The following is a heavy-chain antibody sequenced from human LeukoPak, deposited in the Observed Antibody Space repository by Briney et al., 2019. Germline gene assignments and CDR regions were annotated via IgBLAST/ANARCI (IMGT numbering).Heavy chain of an antibody. Sequence: GGSLRLSCAASGFTFSSYAMSWVRQAPGKGLEWVSAISGSGDSTYYADSVKGRFTISRDNSKNTLYLQMNSLRGEDAAVYYCAKALAPMATHEGRYFDYWGQGTLVTVSS. CDR3: AKALAPMATHEGRYFDY. J-gene: IGHJ4*02. D-gene: IGHD5-24*01. CDR1: GFTFSSYA. V-gene: IGHV3-23*01. CDR2: ISGSGDST.